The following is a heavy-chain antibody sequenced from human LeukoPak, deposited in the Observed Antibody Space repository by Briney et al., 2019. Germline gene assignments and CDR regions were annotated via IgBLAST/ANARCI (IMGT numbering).Heavy chain of an antibody. D-gene: IGHD1-1*01. CDR2: ISWNSGSI. V-gene: IGHV3-11*01. CDR1: GFTVSSNY. CDR3: ARKTGTTGEAFDY. J-gene: IGHJ4*02. Sequence: GGSLRLSCAASGFTVSSNYMSWVRQAPGKGLEWVSGISWNSGSIDYADSVKGRFTISRDNAKNSLYLRMNSLRAEDTAVYYCARKTGTTGEAFDYWGQGTQVTVSS.